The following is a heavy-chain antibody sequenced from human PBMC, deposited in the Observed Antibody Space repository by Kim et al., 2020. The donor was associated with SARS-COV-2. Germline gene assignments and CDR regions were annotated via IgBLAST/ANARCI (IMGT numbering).Heavy chain of an antibody. CDR1: GYSFTSYW. CDR3: ARHSQDVDIVATYDY. Sequence: GESLKISCQGSGYSFTSYWISWVRQMPGKGLEWMGRIDPSDSYTNYSPSFQGHVTISADKSISTAYLQWSSLKASDTAMYYCARHSQDVDIVATYDYWGQGTLVTVSS. D-gene: IGHD5-12*01. J-gene: IGHJ4*02. V-gene: IGHV5-10-1*01. CDR2: IDPSDSYT.